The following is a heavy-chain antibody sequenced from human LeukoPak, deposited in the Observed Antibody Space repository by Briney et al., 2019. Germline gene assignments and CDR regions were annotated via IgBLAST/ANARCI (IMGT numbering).Heavy chain of an antibody. CDR1: GYTFTGYY. Sequence: ASVKVSCKASGYTFTGYYMHWVRQAPGQGLEWMGWINPNSGGTNYAQKFQGRVTMTRDTSISTAYMELSRLRSDDTAVYYCARGGVVWLQDDAFDIWGQGTMVTVSS. CDR2: INPNSGGT. J-gene: IGHJ3*02. D-gene: IGHD2-2*01. CDR3: ARGGVVWLQDDAFDI. V-gene: IGHV1-2*02.